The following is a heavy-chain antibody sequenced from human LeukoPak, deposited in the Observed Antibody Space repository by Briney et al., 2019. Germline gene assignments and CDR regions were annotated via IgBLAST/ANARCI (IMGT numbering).Heavy chain of an antibody. Sequence: GASLKVSCKASGYTFTGYFMHWVRQAPGQGLEWMGWISAYNGNTNYAQKLQGRVTMTTDTSTSTAYMELRSLRSDDTAVYYCARVGRTQYSSSWLYYFDYWGQGTLVTVSS. J-gene: IGHJ4*02. CDR3: ARVGRTQYSSSWLYYFDY. V-gene: IGHV1-18*04. CDR2: ISAYNGNT. CDR1: GYTFTGYF. D-gene: IGHD6-13*01.